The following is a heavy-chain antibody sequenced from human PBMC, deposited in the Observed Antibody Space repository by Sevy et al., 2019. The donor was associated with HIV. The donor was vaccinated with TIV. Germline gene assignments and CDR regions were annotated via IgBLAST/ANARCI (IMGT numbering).Heavy chain of an antibody. CDR2: ISSSGSTI. CDR1: GFTFSSYE. V-gene: IGHV3-48*03. J-gene: IGHJ5*02. CDR3: ARGQDSSSWYNTRYNWFDP. Sequence: GGSLRLSCAASGFTFSSYEMNWVRQAPGKGLEWVSYISSSGSTIYYADSVKGRFTISRDNAKNSLYLQMNSLRAEDTAVYSCARGQDSSSWYNTRYNWFDPWGQGTLVTVSS. D-gene: IGHD6-13*01.